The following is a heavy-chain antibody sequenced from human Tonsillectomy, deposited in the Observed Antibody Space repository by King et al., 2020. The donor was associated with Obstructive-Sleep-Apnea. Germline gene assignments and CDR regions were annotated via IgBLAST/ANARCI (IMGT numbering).Heavy chain of an antibody. CDR1: GYTFSIYW. CDR2: IKQDGSEK. V-gene: IGHV3-7*03. D-gene: IGHD3-22*01. J-gene: IGHJ5*02. CDR3: ARDDYDSSGYYYGDDNWFDP. Sequence: VQLVESGGGLVQPGGSLRLSCAASGYTFSIYWMSWVRQAPGKGLEWVANIKQDGSEKYYVDSVKGRFTISRDNAKNSLYLQMNSLRAEDTAVYYCARDDYDSSGYYYGDDNWFDPWGQGTLVTVSS.